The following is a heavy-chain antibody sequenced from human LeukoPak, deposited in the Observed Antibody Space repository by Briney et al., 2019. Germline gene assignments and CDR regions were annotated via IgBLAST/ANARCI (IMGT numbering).Heavy chain of an antibody. CDR2: IYHSGST. J-gene: IGHJ4*02. D-gene: IGHD3-9*01. V-gene: IGHV4-4*02. Sequence: SGTLSLTCAVSGGSISSSNWWSWVRQPPGKGLEWIGEIYHSGSTNYNPSLKSRVIISVDKSENQFSLNLTSVTAADTAVYYCARREGELRYFDWLTPRDWGQGTLVTVSS. CDR3: ARREGELRYFDWLTPRD. CDR1: GGSISSSNW.